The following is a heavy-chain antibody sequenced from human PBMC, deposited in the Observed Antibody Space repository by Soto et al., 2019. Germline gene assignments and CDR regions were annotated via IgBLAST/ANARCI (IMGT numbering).Heavy chain of an antibody. D-gene: IGHD1-26*01. V-gene: IGHV4-4*07. J-gene: IGHJ3*02. Sequence: SETLSLTCTVSGGSISSYYWSWIRQPAGKGLEWIGRIYTSGSTNYNPSLKSRVTMSVDTTKNHFSLKLSYVTAADTAVYYCARVPGSWDAFDIWGQGTMVTVSS. CDR1: GGSISSYY. CDR3: ARVPGSWDAFDI. CDR2: IYTSGST.